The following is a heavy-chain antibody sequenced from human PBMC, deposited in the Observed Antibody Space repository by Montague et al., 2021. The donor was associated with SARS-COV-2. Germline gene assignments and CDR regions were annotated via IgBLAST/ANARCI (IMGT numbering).Heavy chain of an antibody. CDR1: GGSLSRYY. V-gene: IGHV4-59*12. CDR2: IYYSGGA. Sequence: SETLSLTCTVSGGSLSRYYWIWIRQPPGKGLEWIGHIYYSGGANYNPSLKSRVAISVDTSKNQFSLKLTSVTAADTAVYYCARDLAYDALEPWGQGTLVTVSS. D-gene: IGHD3-22*01. CDR3: ARDLAYDALEP. J-gene: IGHJ5*02.